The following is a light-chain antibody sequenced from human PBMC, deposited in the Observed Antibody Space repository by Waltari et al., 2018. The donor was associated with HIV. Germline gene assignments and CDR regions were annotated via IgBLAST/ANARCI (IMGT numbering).Light chain of an antibody. Sequence: QLVLTQSPSASASLGASVKLTCTLSSGPSNYAIARHQQQPEKGPRYLMKFNSDGSHSKGDGIPDRFSGSSSGADRYLTISSLQSEDEADYYCQTWGTGSLVFGGGTKLTVL. V-gene: IGLV4-69*01. CDR2: FNSDGSH. J-gene: IGLJ3*02. CDR1: SGPSNYA. CDR3: QTWGTGSLV.